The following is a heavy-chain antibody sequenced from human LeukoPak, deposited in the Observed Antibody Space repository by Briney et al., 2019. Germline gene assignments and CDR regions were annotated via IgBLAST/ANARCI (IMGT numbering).Heavy chain of an antibody. CDR1: GFTFDDYA. V-gene: IGHV3-9*01. J-gene: IGHJ4*02. Sequence: PGGSLRLSCAASGFTFDDYAMHWVRQAPGKGLEWVSGISWNSGSIGYADSVKGRFTISRDNAKNSLYLQMNSLRAEDTAVYYCARDPTTYGSGSYYYYFDYWGQGTLVTVSS. CDR2: ISWNSGSI. D-gene: IGHD3-10*01. CDR3: ARDPTTYGSGSYYYYFDY.